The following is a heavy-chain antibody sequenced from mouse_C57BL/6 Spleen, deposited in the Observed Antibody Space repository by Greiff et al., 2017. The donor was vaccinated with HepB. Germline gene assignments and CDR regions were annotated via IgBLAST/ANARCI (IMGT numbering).Heavy chain of an antibody. CDR1: GYTFTSYW. D-gene: IGHD1-1*01. V-gene: IGHV1-59*01. CDR2: IDPSDSYT. J-gene: IGHJ4*01. Sequence: QVHVKQPGAELVRPGTSVKLSCKASGYTFTSYWMHWVKQRPGQGLEWIGVIDPSDSYTNYNQKFKGKATLTVDTSSSTAYMQLSSLTSEDSAVYYCARGPPATVVATKDAMDYWGQGTSVTVSS. CDR3: ARGPPATVVATKDAMDY.